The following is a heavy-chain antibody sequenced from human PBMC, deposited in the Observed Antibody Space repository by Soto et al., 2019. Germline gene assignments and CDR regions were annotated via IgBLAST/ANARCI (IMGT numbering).Heavy chain of an antibody. V-gene: IGHV3-23*01. D-gene: IGHD2-21*01. CDR3: AKDGLVSGVGRDRYYYGMDV. CDR2: ISGSGGST. Sequence: PGGSLRLSCAASGFTFSSYAMSWVRQAPGKGLEWVSAISGSGGSTYYADSVKGRFTISRDNSKNTLYLQMNSLRAEDTAVYYCAKDGLVSGVGRDRYYYGMDVWGQGTTVTVSS. CDR1: GFTFSSYA. J-gene: IGHJ6*02.